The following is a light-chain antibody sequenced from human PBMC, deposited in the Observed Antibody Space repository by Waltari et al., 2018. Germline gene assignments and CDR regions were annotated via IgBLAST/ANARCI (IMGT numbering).Light chain of an antibody. V-gene: IGLV2-11*01. CDR1: TSAVGGHNY. CDR3: YSYAGSSSFV. CDR2: DVN. Sequence: QSALTQPRSVSGSPGKSVTIPCPGTTSAVGGHNYVSWYQQHPGKPPKLMIYDVNKRPSGVPDRFSGSKSGNTASLTISGLQGEDEADYYCYSYAGSSSFVFGTGTEIIVL. J-gene: IGLJ1*01.